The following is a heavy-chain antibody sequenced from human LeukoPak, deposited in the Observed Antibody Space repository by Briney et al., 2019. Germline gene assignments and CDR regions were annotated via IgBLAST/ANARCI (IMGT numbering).Heavy chain of an antibody. V-gene: IGHV3-23*01. CDR1: GFTFSNYA. J-gene: IGHJ4*02. Sequence: GASLRLSCAASGFTFSNYAMSWVRQALGKGLEWVSAITGSGGNTYYADSVKGRFTISRDNSKNTVFLQMNSLRAEDTAVYYCAKWGDYDVLTGYYVSDYWGQGTLVTVSS. D-gene: IGHD3-9*01. CDR3: AKWGDYDVLTGYYVSDY. CDR2: ITGSGGNT.